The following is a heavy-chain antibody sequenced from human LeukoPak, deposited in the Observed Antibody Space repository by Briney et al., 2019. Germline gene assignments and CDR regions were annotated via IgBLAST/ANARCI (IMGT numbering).Heavy chain of an antibody. CDR1: GFTFSSYA. CDR3: AKGGRSYYDSSGYHFDY. V-gene: IGHV3-23*01. D-gene: IGHD3-22*01. CDR2: ISGSGGST. Sequence: GGSLRLSCAASGFTFSSYAMSWVRQAPGKGLEWVSAISGSGGSTYYADSVKGRFTISRDNSKNTLYLQMNSLRAEDTAVYYCAKGGRSYYDSSGYHFDYWGQGTLVTVSS. J-gene: IGHJ4*02.